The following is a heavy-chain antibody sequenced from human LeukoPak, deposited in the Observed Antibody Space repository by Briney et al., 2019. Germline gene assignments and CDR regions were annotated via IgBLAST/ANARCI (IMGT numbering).Heavy chain of an antibody. V-gene: IGHV4-4*08. CDR2: IYASGST. CDR3: ARDRGSSGWNDY. CDR1: GGSISSYN. D-gene: IGHD6-19*01. J-gene: IGHJ4*02. Sequence: PSETLSLTCTVSGGSISSYNWSWLRQPPGKGLEWIGRIYASGSTDYNPSLKSRVTISVDTSKNQFSLKLTPVTAADTAVYYCARDRGSSGWNDYWGQGTLVTVSS.